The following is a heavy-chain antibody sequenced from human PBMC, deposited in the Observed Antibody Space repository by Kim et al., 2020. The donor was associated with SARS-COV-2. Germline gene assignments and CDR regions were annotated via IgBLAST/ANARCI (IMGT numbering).Heavy chain of an antibody. CDR1: GYFFSTYD. D-gene: IGHD6-19*01. Sequence: ASVKVSRMASGYFFSTYDINWVRQASGQGLEWLGWVTPSSGNTGYAQKFQGRVTVTRDNSIRTAYLELSNLRSEDTAVYYCARTTSGWPNWFDSWGQGTLVTVSS. J-gene: IGHJ5*01. CDR2: VTPSSGNT. CDR3: ARTTSGWPNWFDS. V-gene: IGHV1-8*02.